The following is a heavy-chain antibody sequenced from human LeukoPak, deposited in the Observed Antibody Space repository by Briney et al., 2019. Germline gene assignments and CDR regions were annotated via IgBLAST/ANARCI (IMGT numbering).Heavy chain of an antibody. J-gene: IGHJ4*02. D-gene: IGHD2-15*01. V-gene: IGHV5-51*01. Sequence: GESLKISXKGSGYTFTNYWIGWVLQMPGKGLEWMGIIYSGGSDTRYSPSFQGQVTISVDKSISTAYLQWTSLKASDTAIYYCARHSLGYCSGGNCYPDYWGQGTLVTVSS. CDR1: GYTFTNYW. CDR2: IYSGGSDT. CDR3: ARHSLGYCSGGNCYPDY.